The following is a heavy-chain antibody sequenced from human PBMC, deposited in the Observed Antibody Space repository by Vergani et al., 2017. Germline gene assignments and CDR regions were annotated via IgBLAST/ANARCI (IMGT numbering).Heavy chain of an antibody. V-gene: IGHV3-30*02. CDR2: IRYDGSNK. CDR1: GFTFSSYG. Sequence: QVQLVESGGGVVQPGGSLRLSCAASGFTFSSYGMHWVRQAPGKGLEWVSFIRYDGSNKYYADSVKGRFTISRDNSKNTLYLQMNSLRAEDTAVYYCAKVYCGGDCYYVVNWYFDLWGRGTLVTVSS. CDR3: AKVYCGGDCYYVVNWYFDL. J-gene: IGHJ2*01. D-gene: IGHD2-21*02.